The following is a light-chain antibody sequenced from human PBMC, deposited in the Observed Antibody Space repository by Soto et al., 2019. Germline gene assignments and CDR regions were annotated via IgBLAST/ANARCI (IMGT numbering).Light chain of an antibody. V-gene: IGKV1-9*01. CDR1: QGISSY. CDR2: AAS. Sequence: IQLTQSPSSLSASVGDRVTITCRASQGISSYLAWYQQKPGKAPKVLIYAASSLESGVPSGFSGSGSGTDFTLTISRLQPEDFATYDCQQLNSYPLTFGGGTKVEIK. CDR3: QQLNSYPLT. J-gene: IGKJ4*01.